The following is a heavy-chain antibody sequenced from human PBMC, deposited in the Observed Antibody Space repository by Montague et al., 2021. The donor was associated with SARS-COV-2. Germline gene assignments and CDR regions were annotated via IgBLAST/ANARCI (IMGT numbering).Heavy chain of an antibody. D-gene: IGHD3-9*01. J-gene: IGHJ6*02. CDR3: ASLRGSAEILTAFQGVSYFYGMDV. Sequence: SETLSLTCTVSGGSVSSGSFYWSWIRQPPGKGLELIGYIYYTGSSNYNPSLKSRVTISVDTSKNQLSLKLNSMTAADTAVYYCASLRGSAEILTAFQGVSYFYGMDVWGQGTTVTVSS. V-gene: IGHV4-61*01. CDR1: GGSVSSGSFY. CDR2: IYYTGSS.